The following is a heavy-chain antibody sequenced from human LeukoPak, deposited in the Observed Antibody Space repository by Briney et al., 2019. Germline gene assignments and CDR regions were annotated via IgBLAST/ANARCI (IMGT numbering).Heavy chain of an antibody. D-gene: IGHD3-10*01. CDR1: GDSTNTYG. V-gene: IGHV1-18*04. J-gene: IGHJ6*03. CDR3: ARGDYYGSGTYYSYYMDV. Sequence: ASVKVSCKASGDSTNTYGVAWVRQAPGQGLEWIGWISPYSAYTKYADALQGRVTMTTDTSTTTSYMELRSLRSDDTAVYFCARGDYYGSGTYYSYYMDVWGKGTTVTVSS. CDR2: ISPYSAYT.